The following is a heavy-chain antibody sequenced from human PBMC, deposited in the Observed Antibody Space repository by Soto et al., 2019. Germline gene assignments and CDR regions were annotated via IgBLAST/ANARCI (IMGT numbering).Heavy chain of an antibody. J-gene: IGHJ5*02. CDR1: GYTFTGYY. CDR3: AGAQMEAAAEFFDP. D-gene: IGHD6-13*01. Sequence: QVQLVQSGAEVKKPGASVKVSCKASGYTFTGYYMHWVRQAPGQGLEWMGWINPNSGGPNYAQKFQGRVTMTRDTSISTAYMELSRLSSDDTAVYYCAGAQMEAAAEFFDPWGQGTLVTVSS. V-gene: IGHV1-2*02. CDR2: INPNSGGP.